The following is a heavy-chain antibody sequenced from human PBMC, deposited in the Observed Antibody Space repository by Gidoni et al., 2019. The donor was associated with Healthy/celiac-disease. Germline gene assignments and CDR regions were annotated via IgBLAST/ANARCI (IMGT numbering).Heavy chain of an antibody. CDR2: ISSSSSYI. V-gene: IGHV3-21*01. D-gene: IGHD2-21*02. CDR3: ARVLAYCGGDCYNLDY. J-gene: IGHJ4*02. Sequence: EVQLVESGGGLVKPGGSLRVSCAASGFTFSSFSMNWVRPAPGQGLEWVSSISSSSSYIYYADSVKGRFTISRDNAKNSLYLQMNSLRAEDTAVYYCARVLAYCGGDCYNLDYWGQGTLVTVSS. CDR1: GFTFSSFS.